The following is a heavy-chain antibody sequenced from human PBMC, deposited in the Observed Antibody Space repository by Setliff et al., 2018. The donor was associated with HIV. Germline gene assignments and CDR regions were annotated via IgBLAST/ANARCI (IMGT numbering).Heavy chain of an antibody. CDR3: ARLGSGWSDSYYYAMDI. CDR1: GYTFTTYG. V-gene: IGHV1-18*01. Sequence: ASVKVSCKASGYTFTTYGISWVRQAPGHGLEWMGWISPNFGHTKYAQKFLDRVTMTVDTATGRVYMELRSLRSDDTAVYFCARLGSGWSDSYYYAMDIWGQGTTVTVSS. CDR2: ISPNFGHT. J-gene: IGHJ6*02. D-gene: IGHD6-19*01.